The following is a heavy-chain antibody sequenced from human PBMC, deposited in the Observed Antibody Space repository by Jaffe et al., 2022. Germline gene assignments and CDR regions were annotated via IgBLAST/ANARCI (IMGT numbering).Heavy chain of an antibody. V-gene: IGHV1-8*01. D-gene: IGHD3-9*01. J-gene: IGHJ2*01. CDR3: ARGHRSDILTGPQAWYFDL. CDR2: MNPNSGNT. CDR1: GYTFTSYD. Sequence: QVQLVQSGAEVKKPGASVKVSCKASGYTFTSYDINWVRQATGQGLEWMGWMNPNSGNTGYAQKFQGRVTMTRNTSISTAYMELSSLRSEDTAVYYCARGHRSDILTGPQAWYFDLWGRGTLVTVSS.